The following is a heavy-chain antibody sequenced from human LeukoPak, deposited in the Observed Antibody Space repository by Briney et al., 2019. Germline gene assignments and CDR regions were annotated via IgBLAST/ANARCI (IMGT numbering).Heavy chain of an antibody. D-gene: IGHD6-19*01. CDR3: ARDRSSGGGAFDI. CDR1: GGPISSYY. V-gene: IGHV4-59*01. J-gene: IGHJ3*02. CDR2: IYYSGST. Sequence: PETLSLTCTVSGGPISSYYWSWIRQPPGKGLEWIGYIYYSGSTNYNPSLKGRVTISVDTSKNQFSLKLSSVTAADTAVYYCARDRSSGGGAFDIWGQGTMVTVSS.